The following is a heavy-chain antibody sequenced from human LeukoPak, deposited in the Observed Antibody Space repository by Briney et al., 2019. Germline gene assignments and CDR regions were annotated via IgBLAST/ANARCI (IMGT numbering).Heavy chain of an antibody. V-gene: IGHV1-8*01. D-gene: IGHD3-10*01. Sequence: ASVKVSCKASGYTFTTYDINWVRQATGQGLEWMGWMNPNSGNTGYAQKFQGRVTMTRNTSISTAYMELNSLRSEDTAVYYRLDGSSAYWGQGTLVTVSS. CDR3: LDGSSAY. CDR1: GYTFTTYD. J-gene: IGHJ4*02. CDR2: MNPNSGNT.